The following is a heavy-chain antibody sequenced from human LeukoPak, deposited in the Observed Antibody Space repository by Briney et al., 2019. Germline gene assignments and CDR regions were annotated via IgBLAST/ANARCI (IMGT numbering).Heavy chain of an antibody. J-gene: IGHJ6*03. V-gene: IGHV3-21*01. Sequence: ASVKVSCKASGYTFTSYDINWVRQAPGKGLEWVSSISSSSSYIYYADSMKGRFTISRDNAKNSLYLQMNSLRAEDTAVYYCARDDYDFWSGYYTSYYYYYYMDVWGKGTTVTVSS. CDR2: ISSSSSYI. CDR1: GYTFTSYD. D-gene: IGHD3-3*01. CDR3: ARDDYDFWSGYYTSYYYYYYMDV.